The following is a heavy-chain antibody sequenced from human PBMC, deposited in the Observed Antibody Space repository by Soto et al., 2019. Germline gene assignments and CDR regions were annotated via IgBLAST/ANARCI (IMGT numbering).Heavy chain of an antibody. CDR2: IKSKTDGESV. Sequence: PGWSLILSWSASLINFKDVWRHWVPQNPWKFLELFGRIKSKTDGESVDYAAPVRGRFTISRDDSEHTVYLQLSSLKIEDTAVYYCATDPTFTLVRTPTGGHFDNWGQGAQVTVSS. CDR1: LINFKDVW. J-gene: IGHJ4*02. D-gene: IGHD3-10*01. V-gene: IGHV3-15*01. CDR3: ATDPTFTLVRTPTGGHFDN.